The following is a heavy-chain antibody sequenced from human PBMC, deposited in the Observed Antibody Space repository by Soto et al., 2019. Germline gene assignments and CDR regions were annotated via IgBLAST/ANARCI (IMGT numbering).Heavy chain of an antibody. CDR3: AVVVVLEDYYYGMDV. Sequence: GASVKVSCKASGGTFSSYAISWVRQAPGQGLEWMGGIIPIFGTANYAQKFQGRVTITADESTSTAYMELSSLRSEDTAVYYCAVVVVLEDYYYGMDVWGQGTTVTVSS. J-gene: IGHJ6*02. V-gene: IGHV1-69*13. CDR2: IIPIFGTA. CDR1: GGTFSSYA. D-gene: IGHD2-15*01.